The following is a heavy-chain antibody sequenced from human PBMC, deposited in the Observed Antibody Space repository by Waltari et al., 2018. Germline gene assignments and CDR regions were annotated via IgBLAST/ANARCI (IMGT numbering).Heavy chain of an antibody. V-gene: IGHV4-39*07. CDR2: IYYSGSN. CDR3: ARERGYGGNYVDY. J-gene: IGHJ4*02. D-gene: IGHD2-15*01. Sequence: QLQLQESGPGLVKPSETLSLTCTVSGGSISSSSYYWGWIRQPPGKGLGWIGSIYYSGSNDYNPSLKSRVTISVDTSKNQFSLELSSVTAADTAVYYCARERGYGGNYVDYWGQGTLVTVSS. CDR1: GGSISSSSYY.